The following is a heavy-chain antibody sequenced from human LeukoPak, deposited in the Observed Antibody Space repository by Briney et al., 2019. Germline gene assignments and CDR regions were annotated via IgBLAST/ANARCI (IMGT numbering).Heavy chain of an antibody. J-gene: IGHJ6*04. CDR3: ARSPLYYDFWSGYYLMDA. D-gene: IGHD3-3*01. CDR2: IYYSGST. V-gene: IGHV4-39*01. Sequence: SETLSLTCTVSGGSISSSSYYWGWIRQPPGKGLEWIGSIYYSGSTYYNPSLKSRVTISVDTSKNQFSLKLSSVTAADTAVYYCARSPLYYDFWSGYYLMDAWGIGTTVTVSS. CDR1: GGSISSSSYY.